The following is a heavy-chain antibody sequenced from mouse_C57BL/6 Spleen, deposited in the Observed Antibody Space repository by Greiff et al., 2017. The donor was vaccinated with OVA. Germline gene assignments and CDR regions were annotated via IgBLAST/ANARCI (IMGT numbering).Heavy chain of an antibody. D-gene: IGHD1-1*01. J-gene: IGHJ4*01. CDR2: IFPGCGST. V-gene: IGHV1-75*01. CDR3: ARAGYYGSSYPYYAMDY. Sequence: VQLQQSGPELVKPGASVKISCKASGYTFTDYYINWVKQRPGQGLEWIGWIFPGCGSTYYNEKFKGKATLTVDKSSSTAYMLLSSLTSEDSAVYFCARAGYYGSSYPYYAMDYWGQGTSVSVSS. CDR1: GYTFTDYY.